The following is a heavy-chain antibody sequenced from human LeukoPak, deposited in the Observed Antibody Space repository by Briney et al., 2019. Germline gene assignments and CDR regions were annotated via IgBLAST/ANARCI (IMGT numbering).Heavy chain of an antibody. CDR1: GFTFSDNY. CDR3: ARDLGYCSGGSCYSRGMDV. CDR2: IGSSGSAI. V-gene: IGHV3-11*01. D-gene: IGHD2-15*01. J-gene: IGHJ6*02. Sequence: PGGSLRLSCAASGFTFSDNYMSWIRQAPGKGLEWVSYIGSSGSAIYYADSVKGRFTVSRDNAKNSLYLQMNSLRAEDTAVYYCARDLGYCSGGSCYSRGMDVWGQGTTVIVSS.